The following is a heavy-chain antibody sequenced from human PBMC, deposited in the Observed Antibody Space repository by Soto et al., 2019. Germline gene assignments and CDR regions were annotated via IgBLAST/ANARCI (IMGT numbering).Heavy chain of an antibody. CDR2: IYWDDDK. J-gene: IGHJ5*02. CDR1: GFSLSTSGVG. V-gene: IGHV2-5*02. CDR3: AHISPAAAGQRYNWFDP. D-gene: IGHD6-13*01. Sequence: QITLKESGPTLVKPTQTLTLTCTFSGFSLSTSGVGVGWIRQPPGKALEWLALIYWDDDKRYSPSLKSRLTITKDTSKNPVVLTMTNMDPVDTATYYCAHISPAAAGQRYNWFDPWGQGTLVTVSS.